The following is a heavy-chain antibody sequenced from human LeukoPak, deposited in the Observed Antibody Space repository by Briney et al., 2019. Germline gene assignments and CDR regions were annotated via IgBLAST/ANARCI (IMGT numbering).Heavy chain of an antibody. D-gene: IGHD6-13*01. J-gene: IGHJ3*02. CDR2: ISYDGSNK. CDR3: ATLDGETGYSSSWYGGYAFDI. CDR1: GFTFSSYG. Sequence: GGSMRLSCAASGFTFSSYGMHWVRQAPGKGLEWVAVISYDGSNKYYADSVKGRFTISRDNSKNTLYLQMNSLRAEDTAVYYCATLDGETGYSSSWYGGYAFDIWGQGIMVTVSS. V-gene: IGHV3-30*03.